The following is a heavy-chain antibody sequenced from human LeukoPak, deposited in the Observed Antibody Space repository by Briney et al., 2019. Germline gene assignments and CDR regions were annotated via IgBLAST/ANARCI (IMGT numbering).Heavy chain of an antibody. Sequence: GESLRLSCAASRFTFSSYAMSWVRQAPGKGLEWVSAISGSGGTTYNADSVKGRFTISRDNSKNTLYLQLNSLRAEDTAVYYCARDNGEWRLNWFDHWGQGTLVTVSS. V-gene: IGHV3-23*01. CDR1: RFTFSSYA. D-gene: IGHD2-8*01. CDR3: ARDNGEWRLNWFDH. CDR2: ISGSGGTT. J-gene: IGHJ5*02.